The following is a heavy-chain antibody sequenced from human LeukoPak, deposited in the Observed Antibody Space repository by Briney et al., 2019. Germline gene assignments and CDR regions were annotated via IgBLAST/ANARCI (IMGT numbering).Heavy chain of an antibody. CDR3: AKKFTGTTVISGDYFDY. J-gene: IGHJ4*02. CDR1: GFTFSSYA. D-gene: IGHD4-17*01. CDR2: MSSDGSKK. V-gene: IGHV3-30-3*02. Sequence: PGGSLRLSCGASGFTFSSYAMHWVRQAPGKGLKWVAVMSSDGSKKYYADSVKGRFTISRDNSKNTLYLQMNSLRAEDTAVYYCAKKFTGTTVISGDYFDYWGQGTLVTVSS.